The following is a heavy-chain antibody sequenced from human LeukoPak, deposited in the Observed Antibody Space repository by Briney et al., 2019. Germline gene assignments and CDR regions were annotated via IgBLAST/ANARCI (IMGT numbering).Heavy chain of an antibody. CDR3: ARDRKVRGASYNWFDP. Sequence: ASVKVSCKASGYTFTGYYMHWVRQAPGQGLEWMGWINPNSGGTNYAQKFQGRVTMTRDTSISTAYKELSRLRSDDTAVYYCARDRKVRGASYNWFDPWGQGTLVTVSS. J-gene: IGHJ5*02. CDR2: INPNSGGT. D-gene: IGHD3-10*01. V-gene: IGHV1-2*02. CDR1: GYTFTGYY.